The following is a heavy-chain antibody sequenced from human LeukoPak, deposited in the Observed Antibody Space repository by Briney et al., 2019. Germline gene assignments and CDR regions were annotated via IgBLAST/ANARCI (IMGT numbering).Heavy chain of an antibody. J-gene: IGHJ4*02. CDR3: ARREYNNGYVF. CDR2: IISDGRNT. D-gene: IGHD5-18*01. Sequence: PGGSLRLSCAASGFTLGSYAMSWVRQAPGKGLEWVSAIISDGRNTYYADSVKGRFTISRDNSKNTLFLQVNSLRAEDTAVYYCARREYNNGYVFGGPGTLVTVSS. CDR1: GFTLGSYA. V-gene: IGHV3-23*01.